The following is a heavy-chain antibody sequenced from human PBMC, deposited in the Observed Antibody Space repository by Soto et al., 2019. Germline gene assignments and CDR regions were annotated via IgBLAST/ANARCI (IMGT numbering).Heavy chain of an antibody. D-gene: IGHD3-22*01. CDR1: GTTLTELS. CDR3: APVYYYDSRGIVSWFDS. J-gene: IGHJ5*01. V-gene: IGHV1-24*01. CDR2: FNPEDDET. Sequence: ASVKVSCKVSGTTLTELSMHWVRQAPGKGFEWMGGFNPEDDETIYAEKFQGRVTMTEDTATETAYMELSSLTSEDTALYYCAPVYYYDSRGIVSWFDSWGQGTLVTVSS.